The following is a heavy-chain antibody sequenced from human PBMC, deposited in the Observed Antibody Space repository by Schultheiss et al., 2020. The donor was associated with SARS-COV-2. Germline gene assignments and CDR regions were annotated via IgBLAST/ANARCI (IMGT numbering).Heavy chain of an antibody. J-gene: IGHJ4*02. CDR1: GGSISSSSYY. D-gene: IGHD3-22*01. CDR3: ARRGSSCYYYY. Sequence: SETLSLTCTVSGGSISSSSYYWGWIRQPPGKGLEWIGSIYYSGSTYYNPSLKSRVTISVDTSKNQFSLKLSSVTAADTAVYYCARRGSSCYYYYWGQGTLVTVSS. CDR2: IYYSGST. V-gene: IGHV4-39*01.